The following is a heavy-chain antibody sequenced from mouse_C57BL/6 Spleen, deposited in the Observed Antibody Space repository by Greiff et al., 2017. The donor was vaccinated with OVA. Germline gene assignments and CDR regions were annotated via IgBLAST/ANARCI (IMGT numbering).Heavy chain of an antibody. CDR2: ISSGGDYI. J-gene: IGHJ4*01. CDR3: TRDFPYDYDHHYYAMDY. D-gene: IGHD2-4*01. V-gene: IGHV5-9-1*02. Sequence: DVKLVESGEGLVKPGGSLKLSCAASGFTFSSYAMSWVRQTPEKRLEWVAYISSGGDYIYYADTVKGRFTILRYNARNTLYLQRSSLKSEDTAMYYCTRDFPYDYDHHYYAMDYWGQGTSVTVSS. CDR1: GFTFSSYA.